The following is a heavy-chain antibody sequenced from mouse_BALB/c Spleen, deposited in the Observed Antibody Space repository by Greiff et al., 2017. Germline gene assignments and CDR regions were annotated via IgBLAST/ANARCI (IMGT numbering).Heavy chain of an antibody. V-gene: IGHV5-12-1*01. Sequence: EVQVVESGGGLVKPGGSLKLSCAASGFAFSSYDMSWVRQTPEKRLEWVAYISSGGGSTYYPDTVKGRFTISRDNAKNTLYLQMSSLKSEDTAMYYCARYYGYNMDYWGQGTSVTVSS. CDR2: ISSGGGST. CDR3: ARYYGYNMDY. J-gene: IGHJ4*01. D-gene: IGHD1-2*01. CDR1: GFAFSSYD.